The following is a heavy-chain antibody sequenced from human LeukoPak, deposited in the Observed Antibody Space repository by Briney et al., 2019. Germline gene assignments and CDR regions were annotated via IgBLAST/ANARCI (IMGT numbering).Heavy chain of an antibody. CDR2: IYHSGST. CDR1: GGSISSNNW. CDR3: ARPSGYSYGALDY. V-gene: IGHV4-4*02. Sequence: SGTLSLTCAVSGGSISSNNWWHWVRQPPGKGLEWIGEIYHSGSTYYNPSLKSRVTISVDTSKNQFSLKLSSVTAADTAVYYCARPSGYSYGALDYWGQGTLVTVSS. J-gene: IGHJ4*02. D-gene: IGHD5-18*01.